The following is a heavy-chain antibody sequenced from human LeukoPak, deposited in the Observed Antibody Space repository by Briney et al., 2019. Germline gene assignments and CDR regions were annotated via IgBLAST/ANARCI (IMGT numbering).Heavy chain of an antibody. CDR1: GGSISSSSYY. J-gene: IGHJ5*02. Sequence: SETLSLTCTVSGGSISSSSYYWGWIRQPPGKGLEWIGSIYYSGTTYYNPSLKSRVTISVDTSKNQFSLKLSSVTAADTAVYYCASDGSGKRWFDPWGQGTLVTVSS. V-gene: IGHV4-39*07. CDR3: ASDGSGKRWFDP. CDR2: IYYSGTT. D-gene: IGHD3-10*01.